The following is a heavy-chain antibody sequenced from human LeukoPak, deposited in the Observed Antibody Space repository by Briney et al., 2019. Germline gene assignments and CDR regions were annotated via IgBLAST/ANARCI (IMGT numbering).Heavy chain of an antibody. V-gene: IGHV4-59*01. D-gene: IGHD3-3*01. CDR2: INYSGST. J-gene: IGHJ6*02. CDR3: ARGVTIFGVPYGMDV. CDR1: GGSISSYY. Sequence: SDTLSLTCTVSGGSISSYYWSWIRQPPGKGLEWIGYINYSGSTNYNPSLKSRVTISVDTSKNQFSLKLSSVTAADTAVYYCARGVTIFGVPYGMDVWGQGTTVTVSS.